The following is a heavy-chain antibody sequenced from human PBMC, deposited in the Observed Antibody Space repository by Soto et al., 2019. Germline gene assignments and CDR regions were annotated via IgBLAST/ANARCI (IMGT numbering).Heavy chain of an antibody. J-gene: IGHJ4*02. CDR1: GGSISSYD. CDR3: ARETPMYSSSWYFDY. V-gene: IGHV4-59*01. D-gene: IGHD6-13*01. Sequence: SETLSLTCTVSGGSISSYDWSWIRKTQGKGLAWIVYIYYSGSTNYTPSLKSRVTISVDTSKNQFSLKLSSVTAADTAVYYCARETPMYSSSWYFDYWGQGTLVTVSS. CDR2: IYYSGST.